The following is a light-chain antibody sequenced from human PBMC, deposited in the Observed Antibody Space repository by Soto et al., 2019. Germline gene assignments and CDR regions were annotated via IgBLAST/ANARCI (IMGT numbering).Light chain of an antibody. CDR3: NSFRTSSTYV. CDR2: AVN. Sequence: QSVLTQPPSASGSPGQSVTISCTGASSDVGGYNYVSWYQQHPGKAPKLIIYAVNKWPSGVPDRFSGSKSGNTASLTVSGLQAEDEADYYCNSFRTSSTYVFGTGTKVTVL. J-gene: IGLJ1*01. CDR1: SSDVGGYNY. V-gene: IGLV2-8*01.